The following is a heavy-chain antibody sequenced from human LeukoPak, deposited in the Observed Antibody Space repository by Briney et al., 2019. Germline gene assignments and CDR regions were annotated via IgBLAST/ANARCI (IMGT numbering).Heavy chain of an antibody. CDR1: GFTFSSYW. CDR3: ARGGTTVPPKNFDY. Sequence: PGGSLRLSCAASGFTFSSYWMSWVRQAPVKGLEWVANIKQDGSQKYYVDSVKGRFTISRDNANNSLYLQMDSLRVEDTAVYYCARGGTTVPPKNFDYWARGTLVTVSS. D-gene: IGHD4-17*01. J-gene: IGHJ4*02. V-gene: IGHV3-7*01. CDR2: IKQDGSQK.